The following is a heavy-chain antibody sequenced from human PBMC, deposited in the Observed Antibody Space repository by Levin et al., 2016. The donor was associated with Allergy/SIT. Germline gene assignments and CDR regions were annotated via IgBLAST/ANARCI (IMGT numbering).Heavy chain of an antibody. CDR2: IYYSGST. J-gene: IGHJ4*02. D-gene: IGHD2-2*01. V-gene: IGHV4-39*01. CDR3: ARHTIYQPVDY. Sequence: SETLSLTCTVSGGSISSSSYYWGWIRQPPGKGLEWIGSIYYSGSTYYNPSLKSRVTISVDTSKNQFSLKLSSVTAADTAVYYCARHTIYQPVDYWGQGTLVTVSS. CDR1: GGSISSSSYY.